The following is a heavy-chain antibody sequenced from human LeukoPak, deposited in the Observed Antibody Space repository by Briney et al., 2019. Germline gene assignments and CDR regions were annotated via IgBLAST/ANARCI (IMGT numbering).Heavy chain of an antibody. CDR3: AKVDSGSYYGSFDY. CDR2: IRYDGSNK. Sequence: GGSLRLSCAASGFTFSSYGMHCFRQAPGKGLEGVAFIRYDGSNKYCADSVKGRFTISRDNSKNTLYLQMNSLRAEDTAVYYCAKVDSGSYYGSFDYWGQGTLVTVSS. V-gene: IGHV3-30*02. J-gene: IGHJ4*02. D-gene: IGHD1-26*01. CDR1: GFTFSSYG.